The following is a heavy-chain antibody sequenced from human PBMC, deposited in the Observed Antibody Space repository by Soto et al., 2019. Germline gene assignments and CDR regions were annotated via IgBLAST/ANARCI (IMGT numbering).Heavy chain of an antibody. J-gene: IGHJ6*02. V-gene: IGHV3-30-3*01. CDR1: GFTFSSYA. Sequence: QVQLVESGGGVVQPGRSLRLSCAASGFTFSSYAMHWVRQAPGKGLEWVAVVSYDGTYQYYADSVKGRFTISRDNSKNTEYLQMNSLRPEDTAVYYCARDDYDILTGYTLSPINYYNGLDVWGQGTTVTVSS. CDR3: ARDDYDILTGYTLSPINYYNGLDV. CDR2: VSYDGTYQ. D-gene: IGHD3-9*01.